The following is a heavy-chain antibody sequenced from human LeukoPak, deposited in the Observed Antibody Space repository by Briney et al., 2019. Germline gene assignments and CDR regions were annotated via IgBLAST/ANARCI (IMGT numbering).Heavy chain of an antibody. J-gene: IGHJ4*02. V-gene: IGHV3-23*01. CDR1: GGTFSSYA. CDR3: AKAWNYLFPEAFDY. Sequence: SCKASGGTFSSYAMSWVRQAPGKGLEWVSAISGSGGSTYYADSVKGRFTISRDNSKNTLYLQMNSLRAEDTAVYYCAKAWNYLFPEAFDYWGQGTLVTVSS. CDR2: ISGSGGST. D-gene: IGHD1-7*01.